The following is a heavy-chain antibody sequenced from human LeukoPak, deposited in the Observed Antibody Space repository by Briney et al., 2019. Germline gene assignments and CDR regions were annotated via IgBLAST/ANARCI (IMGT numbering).Heavy chain of an antibody. CDR1: GDPISSYY. D-gene: IGHD6-6*01. V-gene: IGHV4-59*08. CDR3: ARHRAYSSSSPFDY. CDR2: IFYSGST. J-gene: IGHJ4*02. Sequence: PSETLSLTCTVSGDPISSYYWSWIRQSPGKGLEWIGYIFYSGSTNYNPSLKSRVTISVDTSKNQFSLNLSSVTAADTAVYYCARHRAYSSSSPFDYWGQGTLVTVPS.